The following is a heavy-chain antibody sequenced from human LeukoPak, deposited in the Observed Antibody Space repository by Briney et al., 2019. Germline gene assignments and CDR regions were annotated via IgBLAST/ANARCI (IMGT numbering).Heavy chain of an antibody. CDR3: ARTDGSSWYPGFDP. V-gene: IGHV3-21*01. Sequence: GGSLRLSCAASGFTFSSYSMNWVRQAPGKGLEWGSSISSSSSYIYYADSVKGRFTISRDNAKNSLYLQMNSLRAEDTAVYYCARTDGSSWYPGFDPWGQGTLVTVSS. CDR2: ISSSSSYI. D-gene: IGHD6-13*01. J-gene: IGHJ5*02. CDR1: GFTFSSYS.